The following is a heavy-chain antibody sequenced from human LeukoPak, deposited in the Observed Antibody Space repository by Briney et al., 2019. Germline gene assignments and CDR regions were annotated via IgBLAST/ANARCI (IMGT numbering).Heavy chain of an antibody. J-gene: IGHJ4*02. CDR2: ISSSSSYI. Sequence: GGSLRLSCAASGFTFSSYSMNWVRQAPGKGLEWVSSISSSSSYIYYADSVKGRFTISRDNAKNSLYLQMNSLRAEDTAVYYCARDVTPGIAVAGPFDYWGQGTLLTVSS. D-gene: IGHD6-19*01. V-gene: IGHV3-21*01. CDR1: GFTFSSYS. CDR3: ARDVTPGIAVAGPFDY.